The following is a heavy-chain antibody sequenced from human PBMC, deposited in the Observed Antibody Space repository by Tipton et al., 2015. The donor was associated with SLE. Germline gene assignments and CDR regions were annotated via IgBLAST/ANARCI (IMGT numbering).Heavy chain of an antibody. D-gene: IGHD6-13*01. J-gene: IGHJ4*02. CDR2: IYSGGST. CDR3: ARGEQQLVTGNY. Sequence: SLRLSCTASGFTFGDYAMSWVRQAPGKGLEWVSVIYSGGSTYYADSVKGRFTISRDNAKNSLYLQMNSLRAEDTAMYYCARGEQQLVTGNYWGQGTLVTVSS. CDR1: GFTFGDYA. V-gene: IGHV3-53*01.